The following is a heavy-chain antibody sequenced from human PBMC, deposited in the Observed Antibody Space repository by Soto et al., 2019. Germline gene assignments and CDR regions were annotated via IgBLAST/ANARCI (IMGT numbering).Heavy chain of an antibody. CDR2: IYHSGTT. D-gene: IGHD3-22*01. CDR1: GFSISSGYF. Sequence: SETLSLTCAVSGFSISSGYFWGWIRQPPGKGPEWLGSIYHSGTTYYNPSVKGRVTISVDTSKNQFSLKMSSATAADTAVYYCARDSSGYYWFDPWGQGTLVTVSS. CDR3: ARDSSGYYWFDP. J-gene: IGHJ5*02. V-gene: IGHV4-38-2*02.